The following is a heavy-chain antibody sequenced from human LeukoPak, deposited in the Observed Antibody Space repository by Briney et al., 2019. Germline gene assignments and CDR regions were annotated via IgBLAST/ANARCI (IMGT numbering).Heavy chain of an antibody. J-gene: IGHJ3*02. CDR2: IYPGDSDT. D-gene: IGHD3-22*01. CDR1: GYSFTSYW. Sequence: GESLKISCKGSGYSFTSYWIGWVRQMPGKGPEWMGIIYPGDSDTRYSPSFQGQVTISADKSISTAYLQWSSLKASDTAMYYCARPGHYYDSSGYYPDAFDIWGQGTMVTVSS. CDR3: ARPGHYYDSSGYYPDAFDI. V-gene: IGHV5-51*01.